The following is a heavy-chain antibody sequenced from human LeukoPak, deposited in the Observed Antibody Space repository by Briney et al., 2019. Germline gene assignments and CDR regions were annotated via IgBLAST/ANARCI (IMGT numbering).Heavy chain of an antibody. Sequence: SETLSLSCTVSGGSISSYYWSWIRQPAGKGPEWIGRIYTSGSTTYNPSLKSRVTISVDKSTNQFSLTLTSVTAADTAVYYCARLTQLDIDFWGQGTLVTVSS. CDR1: GGSISSYY. D-gene: IGHD6-6*01. CDR3: ARLTQLDIDF. CDR2: IYTSGST. J-gene: IGHJ4*02. V-gene: IGHV4-4*07.